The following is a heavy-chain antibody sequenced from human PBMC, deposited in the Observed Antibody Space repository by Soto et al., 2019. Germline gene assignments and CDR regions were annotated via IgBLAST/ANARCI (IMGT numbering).Heavy chain of an antibody. Sequence: GGSLRLSCAASGFTFSSYSMNWVRQAPGKGLEWVSSISSSSSYIYYADSVKGRFTISRDNAKNSLYLQMNSLRAEDTAVYYCARSTYWAYYYYMDVWGKGTTVTVSS. CDR1: GFTFSSYS. CDR2: ISSSSSYI. V-gene: IGHV3-21*01. J-gene: IGHJ6*03. D-gene: IGHD2-15*01. CDR3: ARSTYWAYYYYMDV.